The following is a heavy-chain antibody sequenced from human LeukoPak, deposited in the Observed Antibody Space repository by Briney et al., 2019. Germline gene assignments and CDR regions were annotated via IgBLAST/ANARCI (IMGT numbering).Heavy chain of an antibody. Sequence: SVKVSCKAFGYTLTSYAISWVRQAPGQGLEWMGGIIPIFGTADYAQKFQGRVTITADESTSTAYMELSSLRSEDTAVYYCARAGRGYSSLDAFDIWGQGTMVTVSS. CDR2: IIPIFGTA. CDR3: ARAGRGYSSLDAFDI. V-gene: IGHV1-69*13. J-gene: IGHJ3*02. D-gene: IGHD5-18*01. CDR1: GYTLTSYA.